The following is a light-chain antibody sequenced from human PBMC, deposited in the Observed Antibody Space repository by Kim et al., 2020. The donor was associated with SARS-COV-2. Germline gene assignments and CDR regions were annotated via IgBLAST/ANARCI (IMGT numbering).Light chain of an antibody. CDR3: QVWDTSTEHIL. V-gene: IGLV3-21*04. Sequence: APGKAARITCGGTNLGGKSVNWYQQRPGQAPVLVIYYDADRPSGIPERFSGSNSGNTATLTISGVEAADEADYYCQVWDTSTEHILFGGGTQLTVL. CDR2: YDA. J-gene: IGLJ2*01. CDR1: NLGGKS.